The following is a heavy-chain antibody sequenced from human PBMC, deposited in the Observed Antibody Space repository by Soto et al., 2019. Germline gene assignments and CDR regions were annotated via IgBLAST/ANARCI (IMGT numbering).Heavy chain of an antibody. J-gene: IGHJ4*02. CDR1: GFTFSASA. CDR3: ARGPIVANLDY. V-gene: IGHV3-33*08. D-gene: IGHD5-12*01. CDR2: IWYDGSNK. Sequence: GGSLRLSCAASGFTFSASAMHWVRQAPGKGLEWVAVIWYDGSNKYYADSVKGRFTISRDNSKNTLYLQMNSLRAEDTAVYYCARGPIVANLDYWGQGTLVTVSS.